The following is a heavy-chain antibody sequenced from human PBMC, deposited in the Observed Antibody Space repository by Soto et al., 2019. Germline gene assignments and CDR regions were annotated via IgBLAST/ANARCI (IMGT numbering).Heavy chain of an antibody. D-gene: IGHD6-19*01. CDR3: ARRRSGGWYGHYFDY. CDR2: IYYSGST. Sequence: QLQLQESGPGLVKPSETLSLTCTVSGGSISSSSYYWGWIRQPPGKGLEWIGSIYYSGSTYYNPSLKSRVTISVDTSKNQFSLKLSSVTAADTAVYYCARRRSGGWYGHYFDYWGQGTLVTVSS. J-gene: IGHJ4*02. CDR1: GGSISSSSYY. V-gene: IGHV4-39*01.